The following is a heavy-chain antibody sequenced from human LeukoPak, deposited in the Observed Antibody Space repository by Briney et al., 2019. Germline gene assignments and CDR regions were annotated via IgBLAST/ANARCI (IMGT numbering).Heavy chain of an antibody. D-gene: IGHD2-8*01. J-gene: IGHJ4*02. CDR2: INPNSGGT. Sequence: ASVKVSCKASGYTFTGYYMHWVRQAPGQELEWMGWINPNSGGTNYAQKFQGRVTMTRDTSISTAYMELSRLRSDDTAVYYCARVRGGYCTDGVCYEEGPFDYWGQGTLVTVSS. CDR1: GYTFTGYY. CDR3: ARVRGGYCTDGVCYEEGPFDY. V-gene: IGHV1-2*02.